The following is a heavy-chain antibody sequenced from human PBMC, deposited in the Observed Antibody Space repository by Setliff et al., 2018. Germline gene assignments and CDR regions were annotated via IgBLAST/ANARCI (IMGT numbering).Heavy chain of an antibody. D-gene: IGHD3-10*01. Sequence: ASVKVSCKASGYTFTGYYMHWVRQAPGQGLEWMGWINPNSGGTNYAQKFQERVTITRDMSTNTAYMELSSLRSDDTAVYYCARPGRSNYWDSFDYWGQGTLVTVAS. CDR3: ARPGRSNYWDSFDY. J-gene: IGHJ4*02. CDR1: GYTFTGYY. CDR2: INPNSGGT. V-gene: IGHV1-2*02.